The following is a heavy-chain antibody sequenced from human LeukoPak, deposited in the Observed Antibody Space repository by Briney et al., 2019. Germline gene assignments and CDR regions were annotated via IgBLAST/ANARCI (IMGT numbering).Heavy chain of an antibody. D-gene: IGHD6-19*01. CDR3: AKGQWLVTVFDY. Sequence: QAGVCLRLSCAASGFTFSSYAMSWVRQAPGKGLEWVAAISGSGGSTYYADSVKGRFTISRDNSKNTLYLQMNSLRAEDTAVYYCAKGQWLVTVFDYWGQGTLVTVSS. CDR1: GFTFSSYA. J-gene: IGHJ4*02. V-gene: IGHV3-23*01. CDR2: ISGSGGST.